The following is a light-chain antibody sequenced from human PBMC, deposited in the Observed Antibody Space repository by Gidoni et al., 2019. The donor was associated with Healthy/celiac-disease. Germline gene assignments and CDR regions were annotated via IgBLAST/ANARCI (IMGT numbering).Light chain of an antibody. Sequence: IKLTQSPSSLSASVGDRVTITCRASQGISSYLAWYQQKPGKTPKLLIYAASTLQSGVPSRFSGSGSGTYFTLTISRLQPEDFATYYCQHRNSYPPYTFGQGTKLEIK. V-gene: IGKV1-9*01. CDR1: QGISSY. CDR3: QHRNSYPPYT. J-gene: IGKJ2*01. CDR2: AAS.